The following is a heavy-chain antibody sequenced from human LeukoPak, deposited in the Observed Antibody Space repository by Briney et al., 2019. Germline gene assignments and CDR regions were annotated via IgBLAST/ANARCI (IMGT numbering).Heavy chain of an antibody. CDR2: IYYSGST. Sequence: SETLSLTCTVSGGSIRSGAYSWSWIRQPPGKGLEWIGYIYYSGSTYYNPSLKTRVSISLDTSKNQISLKLSSVTAADTAVYYCARLVGGHLVDYYYYYMVVWGKGTTVTVSS. CDR1: GGSIRSGAYS. CDR3: ARLVGGHLVDYYYYYMVV. D-gene: IGHD4-23*01. J-gene: IGHJ6*03. V-gene: IGHV4-30-4*07.